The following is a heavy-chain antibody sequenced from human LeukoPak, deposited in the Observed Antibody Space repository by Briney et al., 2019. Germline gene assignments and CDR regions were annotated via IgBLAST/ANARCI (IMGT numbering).Heavy chain of an antibody. CDR2: ISYDGSNK. D-gene: IGHD3-9*01. CDR1: GFTFSSYG. V-gene: IGHV3-30*03. J-gene: IGHJ5*02. Sequence: PGRSLRLSCAASGFTFSSYGMHWVRQAPGKGLEWVAVISYDGSNKYYADSVKGRFTISRDNSKNTLYLQMNSLRAEDTALYYCARENYDILTAPNWFDPWGQGTLVTVSS. CDR3: ARENYDILTAPNWFDP.